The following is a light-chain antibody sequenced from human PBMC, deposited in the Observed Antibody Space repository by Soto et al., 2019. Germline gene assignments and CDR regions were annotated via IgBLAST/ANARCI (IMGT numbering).Light chain of an antibody. CDR3: SSYRRTATYV. Sequence: QSALTQPASVSGSPGQSITISCTGSSSDVGDYNYVSWYQQHPGKAPKLMIYEVSNRPSGVSNRFSGSKSGNTASLTISGLQAEDEADYHCSSYRRTATYVFGTGTKVTVL. CDR2: EVS. CDR1: SSDVGDYNY. V-gene: IGLV2-14*01. J-gene: IGLJ1*01.